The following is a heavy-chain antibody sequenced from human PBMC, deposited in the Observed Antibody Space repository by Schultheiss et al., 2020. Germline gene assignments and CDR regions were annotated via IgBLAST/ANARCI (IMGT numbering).Heavy chain of an antibody. CDR3: ATPYCSGTSCSINYFDY. J-gene: IGHJ4*02. V-gene: IGHV3-33*03. CDR1: GFTFSSYA. D-gene: IGHD2-2*01. Sequence: GGSLRLSCAASGFTFSSYAMSWVRQAPGKGLEWVAVIWYDGSNKYYADSVKGRFTISRDNAKNSLYLQMNSLRAEDTAVYYCATPYCSGTSCSINYFDYWGQGTLVTVSS. CDR2: IWYDGSNK.